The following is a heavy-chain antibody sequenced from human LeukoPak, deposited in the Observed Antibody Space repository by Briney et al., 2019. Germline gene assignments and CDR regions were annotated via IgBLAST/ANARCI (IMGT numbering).Heavy chain of an antibody. CDR2: IYYSGGT. CDR1: GGSISSYY. Sequence: PSETLSLTCTVSGGSISSYYWSWIRQPPGKGLEWIGYIYYSGGTNYNPYLKSRVTISVDTSKNQFSLKLSSVTAADTAVYYCARSSGSYHPLDYWGQGTLVTVSS. D-gene: IGHD1-26*01. V-gene: IGHV4-59*01. J-gene: IGHJ4*02. CDR3: ARSSGSYHPLDY.